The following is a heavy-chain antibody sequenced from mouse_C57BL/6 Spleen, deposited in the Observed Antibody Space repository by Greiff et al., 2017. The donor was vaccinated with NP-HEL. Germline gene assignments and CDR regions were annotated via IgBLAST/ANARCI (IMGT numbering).Heavy chain of an antibody. Sequence: QVQLQQSGAELVRPGTSVKVSCKASGYAFTNYLIEWVKQRPGQGLEWIGVINPGSGGTNYNEKFKGQATLTADKSSSTAYMQLSSLTSEDSAVYFCARSEFYYYGRRFAYWGQGTLVTVSA. CDR1: GYAFTNYL. CDR2: INPGSGGT. CDR3: ARSEFYYYGRRFAY. V-gene: IGHV1-54*01. J-gene: IGHJ3*01. D-gene: IGHD1-1*01.